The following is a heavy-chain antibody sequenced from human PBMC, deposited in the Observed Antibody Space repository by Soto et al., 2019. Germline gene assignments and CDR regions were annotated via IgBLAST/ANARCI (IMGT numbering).Heavy chain of an antibody. CDR1: GGSISSGGYY. D-gene: IGHD6-13*01. J-gene: IGHJ6*02. CDR3: ARDRSAAGTGYYYYGMDV. CDR2: IYYSGST. Sequence: SETLSLTCTVSGGSISSGGYYWSWIRQHPGKGLEWIGYIYYSGSTYYNPSLKSRVTISVDTSKNQFSLKLSSVTAADTAVYYCARDRSAAGTGYYYYGMDVWGQGTTVTVSS. V-gene: IGHV4-31*03.